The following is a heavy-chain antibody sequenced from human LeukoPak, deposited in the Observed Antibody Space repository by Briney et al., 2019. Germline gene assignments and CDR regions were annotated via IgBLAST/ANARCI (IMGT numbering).Heavy chain of an antibody. CDR1: GGSISSSSYY. V-gene: IGHV4-39*07. J-gene: IGHJ3*02. CDR3: ARAYCSSTSCYTWDAFDI. D-gene: IGHD2-2*02. Sequence: SETLSLTCTVSGGSISSSSYYWGWIRQPPGKGLEWIGSIYYSGSTYYNPSLKNRVTISVDTSKNQFSLKLSSVTAADTAVYYCARAYCSSTSCYTWDAFDIWGQGTMVTVSS. CDR2: IYYSGST.